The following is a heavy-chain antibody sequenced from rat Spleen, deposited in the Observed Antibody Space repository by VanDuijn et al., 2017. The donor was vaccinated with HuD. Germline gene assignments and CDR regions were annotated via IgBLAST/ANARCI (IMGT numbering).Heavy chain of an antibody. CDR2: ISNTGGNI. CDR1: GFTFSSFA. V-gene: IGHV5-46*01. D-gene: IGHD1-1*01. J-gene: IGHJ3*01. CDR3: TTVLQGHGFAY. Sequence: EVQLVESGGGLVQPGRSLKLSCAASGFTFSSFAMAWVRQAPKKGLEWVASISNTGGNIYYPDSVKGRFTISRHNTQNTLYLQMNSLRSEDTATYYCTTVLQGHGFAYWGQGTLVTVSS.